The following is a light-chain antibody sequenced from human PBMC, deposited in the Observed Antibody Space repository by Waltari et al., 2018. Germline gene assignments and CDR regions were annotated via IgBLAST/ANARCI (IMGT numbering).Light chain of an antibody. J-gene: IGKJ1*01. Sequence: DIVLTQSPGTLSLSHGERATPSCRASQSVGKYLAWYQHKPGKAPRLLIYETYRRATGTPDRFSGSGSGTDFSLTISRLEPEDFAVYYCQKYESLPATFGQGTTVEIK. CDR1: QSVGKY. CDR3: QKYESLPAT. V-gene: IGKV3-20*01. CDR2: ETY.